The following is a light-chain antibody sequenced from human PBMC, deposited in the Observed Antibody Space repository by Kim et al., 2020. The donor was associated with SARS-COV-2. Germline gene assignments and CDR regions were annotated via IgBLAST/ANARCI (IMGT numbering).Light chain of an antibody. CDR3: QQYDNWPPYT. CDR2: GAS. CDR1: QSVNSN. V-gene: IGKV3-15*01. Sequence: VSPGERATHSCRASQSVNSNLAWYQQKPGQAPRLLIYGASTRATGIPARFSGSGSGTEFTLTISSLQSEDFAVFYCQQYDNWPPYTFGQGTKLEI. J-gene: IGKJ2*01.